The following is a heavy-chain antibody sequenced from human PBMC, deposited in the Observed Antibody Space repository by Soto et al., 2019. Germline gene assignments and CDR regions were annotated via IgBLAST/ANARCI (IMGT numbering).Heavy chain of an antibody. Sequence: QVQLVQSGAEVKKPGSSVKVSCKASGGTFSSYTISWVRQAPGQGLEWMGRIIPILGIANYAQKLQGRVTXTXDXXTSTAYMELSSLRSEDTAVYYCARGPVDTAMGLDYWGQGTLVTVSS. CDR1: GGTFSSYT. CDR2: IIPILGIA. CDR3: ARGPVDTAMGLDY. J-gene: IGHJ4*02. V-gene: IGHV1-69*02. D-gene: IGHD5-18*01.